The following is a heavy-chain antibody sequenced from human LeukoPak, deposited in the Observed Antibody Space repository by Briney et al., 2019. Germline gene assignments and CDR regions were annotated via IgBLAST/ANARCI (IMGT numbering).Heavy chain of an antibody. CDR1: GGSISSGGYS. J-gene: IGHJ4*02. V-gene: IGHV4-30-2*01. D-gene: IGHD3-3*01. Sequence: PSETLSLTCAVSGGSISSGGYSWSWIRQPPGKGLEWIGYIYHSGSTYYNPSLKSRVTISVDRSKNQFSLKLSSVTAADTAVYYCARVNYDFWSGYSARSLGPKYYFDYWGQGTLVTVSS. CDR3: ARVNYDFWSGYSARSLGPKYYFDY. CDR2: IYHSGST.